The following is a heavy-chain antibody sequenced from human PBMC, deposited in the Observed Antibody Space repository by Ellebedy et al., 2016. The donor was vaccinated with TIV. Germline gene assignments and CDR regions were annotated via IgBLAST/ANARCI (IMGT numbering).Heavy chain of an antibody. CDR2: IYSGGST. CDR1: GFTVSSNY. V-gene: IGHV3-53*01. J-gene: IGHJ4*02. Sequence: GESLKIPCATSGFTVSSNYMSWVRQAPGKGLEWVSVIYSGGSTYYADSVKGRFTISRDNSKNTLYLQMNSLRAEDTAVYYCARDMSYGDYDYWGQGTLVTVSS. CDR3: ARDMSYGDYDY. D-gene: IGHD4-17*01.